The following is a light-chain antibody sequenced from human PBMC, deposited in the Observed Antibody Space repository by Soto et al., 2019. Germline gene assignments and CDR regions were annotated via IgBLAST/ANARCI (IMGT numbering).Light chain of an antibody. CDR1: QSVRND. CDR2: SAS. Sequence: EIVLTQSPATLSLSPGERATLSCRASQSVRNDLVWYHQKPGQAPRVLIYSASNRATGIPARFSGSGSGTDFALTISRLEPEDFAVYYCQKRTNWPPTFGGGTKVEMK. J-gene: IGKJ4*01. V-gene: IGKV3-11*01. CDR3: QKRTNWPPT.